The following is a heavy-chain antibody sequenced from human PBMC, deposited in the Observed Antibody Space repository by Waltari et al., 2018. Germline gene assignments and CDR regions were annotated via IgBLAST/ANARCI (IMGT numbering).Heavy chain of an antibody. V-gene: IGHV4-30-4*08. CDR2: IYYSGST. CDR1: GGSISSGDYY. J-gene: IGHJ4*02. Sequence: QVQLQESGPGLVKPSQTLSLTCTVSGGSISSGDYYWSWIRQPPGKGLEWIGYIYYSGSTYYNPSLKSRVTISVDTSKNQFSLKLSSVTAADTAVYYCARDSTYYYDSSEPGGYWGQGTLVTVSS. D-gene: IGHD3-22*01. CDR3: ARDSTYYYDSSEPGGY.